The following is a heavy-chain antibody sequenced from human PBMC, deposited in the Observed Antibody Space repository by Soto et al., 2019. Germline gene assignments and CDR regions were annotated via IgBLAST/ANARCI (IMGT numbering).Heavy chain of an antibody. J-gene: IGHJ4*02. CDR3: ARDWSRYYDNSGLIWFY. CDR1: GYTFRSYG. Sequence: QIQLVQSGGEVKKPGASVKVSCKASGYTFRSYGISWVRQAPGQGLEWVGWISAYNGDTHYAPKFQDRITLTTETSTDTAYMELRSLRLDDTAVYYCARDWSRYYDNSGLIWFYWGQGSLVTVSS. V-gene: IGHV1-18*04. CDR2: ISAYNGDT. D-gene: IGHD3-22*01.